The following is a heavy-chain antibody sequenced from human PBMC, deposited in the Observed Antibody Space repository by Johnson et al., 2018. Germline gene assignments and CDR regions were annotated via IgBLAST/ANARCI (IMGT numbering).Heavy chain of an antibody. CDR3: ATVGGATSIDY. CDR1: GDSISNYY. Sequence: QVQLQESGPGLVKPSETXSLTCTVSGDSISNYYWSWIRQPPGKGLEWIAYTDYSGSADYNPSLKSRVTISVDTSKNQLSLKLSSVTAADTALYYCATVGGATSIDYWGQGTLVTVSS. J-gene: IGHJ4*02. V-gene: IGHV4-59*01. CDR2: TDYSGSA. D-gene: IGHD3-16*01.